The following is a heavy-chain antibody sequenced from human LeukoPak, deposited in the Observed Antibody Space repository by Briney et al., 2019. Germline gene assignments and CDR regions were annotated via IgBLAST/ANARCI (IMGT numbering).Heavy chain of an antibody. D-gene: IGHD3-10*01. CDR1: GYPFTGYY. CDR3: ARASRYGSGTYSSYYYYDMDV. CDR2: IIPRSGDT. J-gene: IGHJ6*02. V-gene: IGHV1-2*02. Sequence: VSVKVSCKASGYPFTGYYMHWVRQAPGQGLEWMGWIIPRSGDTNYAQKFQGRVTMTRDTSISTAYMELSRLTSDDTAVYYCARASRYGSGTYSSYYYYDMDVWGQGTTVTVSS.